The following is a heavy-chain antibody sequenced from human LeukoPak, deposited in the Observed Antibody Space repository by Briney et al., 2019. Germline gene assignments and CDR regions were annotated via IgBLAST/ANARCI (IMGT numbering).Heavy chain of an antibody. CDR3: ARRRDYDILTGRRRGFDP. CDR1: GGSISSSSYY. Sequence: SETLSLTCTVSGGSISSSSYYWGWIRQPPGKGLEWIGSIYYSGSTYYNPSLKSRVTISVDTSKNQFSLKLSSVTAADTAVYYCARRRDYDILTGRRRGFDPLGQGTLVTVSS. J-gene: IGHJ5*02. D-gene: IGHD3-9*01. V-gene: IGHV4-39*01. CDR2: IYYSGST.